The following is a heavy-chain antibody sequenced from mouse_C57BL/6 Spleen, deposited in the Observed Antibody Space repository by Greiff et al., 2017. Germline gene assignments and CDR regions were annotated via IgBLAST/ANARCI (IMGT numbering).Heavy chain of an antibody. CDR3: ARRGGYSNYPNYYDMDD. D-gene: IGHD2-5*01. CDR1: GYTFTSYG. CDR2: IYPRSGNT. J-gene: IGHJ4*01. V-gene: IGHV1-81*01. Sequence: VQLQQSGAELARPGASVKLSCKASGYTFTSYGISWVKQRPGQGLEWIGEIYPRSGNTYYNEKFKGKATLTADKSSSAAYMELRSLTSEDSAVYFCARRGGYSNYPNYYDMDDWGQGTSVTVSS.